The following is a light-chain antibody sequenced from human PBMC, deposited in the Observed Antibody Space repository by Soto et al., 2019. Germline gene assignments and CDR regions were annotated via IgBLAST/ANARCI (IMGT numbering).Light chain of an antibody. J-gene: IGKJ1*01. V-gene: IGKV1-8*01. CDR2: AAS. Sequence: AIRMTQSPSSFSASTGDRVTITCRASQGISSYLAWYQQKPGKAPKLLIYAASTLQSGVPSRFSGSGSGTDFTLTISCLQSEDFATYYCLLDFGYFWAFGQGTKVDIK. CDR1: QGISSY. CDR3: LLDFGYFWA.